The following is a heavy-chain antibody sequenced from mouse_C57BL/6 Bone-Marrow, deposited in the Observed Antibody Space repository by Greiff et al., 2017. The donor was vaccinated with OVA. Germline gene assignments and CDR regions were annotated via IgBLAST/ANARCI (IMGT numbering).Heavy chain of an antibody. Sequence: VQLQQSGPELVEPGASVKISCKASGYSFTGYYMNWVKQSPEKSLEWIGEINPSTGGTTYNQKFKAKATLTVDKSSSTAYMQLKSLTSEDSAVYYCARGEASTDYYAMDYWGQGTSVTVSS. V-gene: IGHV1-42*01. CDR1: GYSFTGYY. CDR2: INPSTGGT. J-gene: IGHJ4*01. D-gene: IGHD6-1*01. CDR3: ARGEASTDYYAMDY.